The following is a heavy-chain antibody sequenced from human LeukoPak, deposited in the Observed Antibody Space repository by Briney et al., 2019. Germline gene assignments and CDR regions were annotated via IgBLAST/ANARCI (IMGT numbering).Heavy chain of an antibody. V-gene: IGHV3-23*01. J-gene: IGHJ4*02. Sequence: GGSLRLSCAASGFTFSTYAMTWVRQAPGKGLEWISTFGSTGGRTFYADSVKGRFTISRDNSKNTLYLQMNSLRAEDTAVYYCAKADIVGATNSVDYWGQGTLVTVSS. CDR1: GFTFSTYA. CDR3: AKADIVGATNSVDY. D-gene: IGHD1-26*01. CDR2: FGSTGGRT.